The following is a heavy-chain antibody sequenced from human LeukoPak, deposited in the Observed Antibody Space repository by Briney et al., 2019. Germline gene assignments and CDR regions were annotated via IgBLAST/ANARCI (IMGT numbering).Heavy chain of an antibody. CDR3: ARVDSGRYYGHDY. CDR2: INAGTGNT. J-gene: IGHJ4*02. D-gene: IGHD1-26*01. Sequence: ASVKVSCKASGYIFISYAMHWVRQAPGQRLEWMGSINAGTGNTKYSQEFQGRVTITRDTSASTAYMELRSLRSDDTAIYYCARVDSGRYYGHDYWGQGTLVTVTS. V-gene: IGHV1-3*01. CDR1: GYIFISYA.